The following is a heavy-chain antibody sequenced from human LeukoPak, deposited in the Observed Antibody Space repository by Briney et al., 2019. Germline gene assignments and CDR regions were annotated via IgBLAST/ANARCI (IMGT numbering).Heavy chain of an antibody. CDR1: GFTFSSYG. CDR3: AKARGMATIPFDY. D-gene: IGHD5-24*01. CDR2: IRYDGSNK. J-gene: IGHJ4*02. Sequence: GGSLRLSCAASGFTFSSYGMHWVRQAPGKGLEWVAFIRYDGSNKYYADSVKGRFTISRDNSKNTLYLQMNSLRAEDTAVYYCAKARGMATIPFDYWGQGTLVTVSS. V-gene: IGHV3-30*02.